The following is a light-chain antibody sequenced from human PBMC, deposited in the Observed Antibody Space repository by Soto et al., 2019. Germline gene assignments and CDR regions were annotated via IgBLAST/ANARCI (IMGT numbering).Light chain of an antibody. CDR1: QDISNY. J-gene: IGKJ4*01. V-gene: IGKV1-33*01. CDR3: QQYDHLPLT. CDR2: DAS. Sequence: DIQMTQSPSSLSASVGDRVTITCQASQDISNYLNWYQQKPGKAPKLLIYDASNLETGVPSRFSGSGSGTDFTFTISSLQPEDIATYYCQQYDHLPLTFGAGPKVDIK.